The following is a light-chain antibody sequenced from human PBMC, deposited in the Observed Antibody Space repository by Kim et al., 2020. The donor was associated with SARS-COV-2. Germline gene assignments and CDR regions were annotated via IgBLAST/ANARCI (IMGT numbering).Light chain of an antibody. CDR2: YDS. J-gene: IGLJ3*02. Sequence: VSPGKTARITCAGDNLASKSVHWYQQKPGQAPVLVIYYDSERPSGIPERFSGSNSGKTATLTISRVQAEDEADYYCQLADSSSTGVFGGGTQLTVL. CDR1: NLASKS. CDR3: QLADSSSTGV. V-gene: IGLV3-21*01.